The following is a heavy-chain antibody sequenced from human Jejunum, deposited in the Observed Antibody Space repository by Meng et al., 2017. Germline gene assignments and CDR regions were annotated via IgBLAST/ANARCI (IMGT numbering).Heavy chain of an antibody. V-gene: IGHV3-33*01. CDR1: GYTFSNYG. D-gene: IGHD3-3*02. Sequence: QVQLVESGGGVVQLASSLRLSCSASGYTFSNYGMHWARQAPGKGLDWVAVIWYDGSKTYYADSVKGRFTISRDDSKNTLYLQMNSLRAEDTAVYYCARDPGIRYYYFDHWGQGALVTVSS. CDR3: ARDPGIRYYYFDH. CDR2: IWYDGSKT. J-gene: IGHJ4*02.